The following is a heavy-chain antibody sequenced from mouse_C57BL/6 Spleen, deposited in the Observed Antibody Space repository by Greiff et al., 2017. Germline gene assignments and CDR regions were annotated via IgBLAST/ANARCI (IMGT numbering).Heavy chain of an antibody. Sequence: QVQLKQSGPGLVAPSQSLSITCTVSGFSLTSYGVSWVRQPPGKGLEWLGVIWGDGSTNYHSALIIRLSSSKDNSKSQVFLKLNSLQTDDTATYYCAKGDGYDWFAYWGQGALVTVSA. CDR3: AKGDGYDWFAY. V-gene: IGHV2-3*01. D-gene: IGHD2-2*01. CDR2: IWGDGST. CDR1: GFSLTSYG. J-gene: IGHJ3*01.